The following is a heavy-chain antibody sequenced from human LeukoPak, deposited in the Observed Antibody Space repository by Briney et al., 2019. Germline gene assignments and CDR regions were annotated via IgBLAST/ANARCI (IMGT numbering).Heavy chain of an antibody. V-gene: IGHV3-23*01. CDR1: GFTLSSYA. CDR3: AKDLSTWLSPSPTDY. J-gene: IGHJ4*02. CDR2: VSGSAGTT. D-gene: IGHD3-9*01. Sequence: GGSLRLSCAASGFTLSSYAMSWVRQTPGKGLEWVSTVSGSAGTTYYADSVKGRFTISRDNSKNTLYLQMNSLRAEDTAVYHCAKDLSTWLSPSPTDYWGQGTLVTVSS.